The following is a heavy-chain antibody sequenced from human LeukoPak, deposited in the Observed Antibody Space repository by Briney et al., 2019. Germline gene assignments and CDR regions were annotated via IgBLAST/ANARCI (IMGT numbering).Heavy chain of an antibody. Sequence: GESLKISCKTSGYSFTTYWIGWVRPMPGKGLEWMGIIYPGDSDTRYSPSFQGQVTISADKSISTAYLQWSSLKASDSAMYYCARRYRSSWYYFDYWGQGTLVTVSS. CDR2: IYPGDSDT. V-gene: IGHV5-51*01. CDR3: ARRYRSSWYYFDY. J-gene: IGHJ4*02. D-gene: IGHD6-13*01. CDR1: GYSFTTYW.